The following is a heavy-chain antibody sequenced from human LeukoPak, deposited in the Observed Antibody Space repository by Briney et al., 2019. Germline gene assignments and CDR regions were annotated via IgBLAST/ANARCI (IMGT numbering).Heavy chain of an antibody. Sequence: GGSLRLSCEGSGFTFSNYWMSWVRQAPGKGLEWVANIQQHGSETYYGDSVKGRFTISRDNSKNTLFLQMNSLRPEDAAVYYCAKDPLVFAAAAYFFDDWGQGTLVTVSS. V-gene: IGHV3-7*01. CDR3: AKDPLVFAAAAYFFDD. CDR1: GFTFSNYW. D-gene: IGHD6-13*01. J-gene: IGHJ4*02. CDR2: IQQHGSET.